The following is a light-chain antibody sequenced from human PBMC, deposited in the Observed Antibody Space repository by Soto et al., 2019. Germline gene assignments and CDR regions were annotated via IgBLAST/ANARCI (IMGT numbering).Light chain of an antibody. V-gene: IGKV3-20*01. J-gene: IGKJ4*01. CDR1: QSVSSNY. CDR3: QQYGVSPAT. CDR2: GTS. Sequence: EIVLTQSPGILSLSPGDGATLSRRASQSVSSNYLAWYQQNPGQAPRLLIYGTSTRASGIPDRFSGSGSGTDFTLTITRLEPEDFAVYFCQQYGVSPATFGGGTKVDIK.